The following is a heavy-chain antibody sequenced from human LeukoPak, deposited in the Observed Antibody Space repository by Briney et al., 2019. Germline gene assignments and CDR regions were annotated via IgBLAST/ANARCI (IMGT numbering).Heavy chain of an antibody. D-gene: IGHD3-22*01. J-gene: IGHJ4*02. CDR3: ANHYYDSSGYSDY. CDR2: ISSSGSTI. Sequence: SGGSLRLSCAASGFTFSSYEMNWVRQAPGKGLEWVSYISSSGSTIYYADSVKGRFTISRDNAKNSLYLQMNNLRAEDTAVYYCANHYYDSSGYSDYWGQGTLVTVSS. V-gene: IGHV3-48*03. CDR1: GFTFSSYE.